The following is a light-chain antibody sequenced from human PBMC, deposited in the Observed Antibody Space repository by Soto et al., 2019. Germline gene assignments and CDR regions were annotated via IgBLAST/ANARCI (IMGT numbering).Light chain of an antibody. Sequence: DIQMTQSPSTLSASVGARVPITCRASQTISTWLAWYQQRPGKAPKILIYDASSLESGVPSRFSGSGSGTDFTLTISSLQPDDFATYYCQQFNSYSRTFGQGTKV. J-gene: IGKJ1*01. CDR1: QTISTW. V-gene: IGKV1-5*01. CDR3: QQFNSYSRT. CDR2: DAS.